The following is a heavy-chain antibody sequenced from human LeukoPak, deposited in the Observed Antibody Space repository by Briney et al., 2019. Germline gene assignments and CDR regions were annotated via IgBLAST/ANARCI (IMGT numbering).Heavy chain of an antibody. Sequence: SETLSLTCTVSGYSISSGYYWGWIRQPPGKGLEWIGSIYHSGSTYYNPSLKSRVTISVDTSKNQFSLKLSSVTAADTAVYYCASLSRGANAFDYWGQGTLVTVSS. V-gene: IGHV4-38-2*02. CDR1: GYSISSGYY. CDR2: IYHSGST. J-gene: IGHJ4*02. D-gene: IGHD1-26*01. CDR3: ASLSRGANAFDY.